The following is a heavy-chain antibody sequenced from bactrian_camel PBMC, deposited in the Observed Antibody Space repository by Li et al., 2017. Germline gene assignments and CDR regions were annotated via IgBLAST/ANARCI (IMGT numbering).Heavy chain of an antibody. J-gene: IGHJ4*01. Sequence: VQLVESGGGLVQPGGSLRLSCAASGFTFSYMSWVRQAPGKGLEWVSGIYTGAGSTYYADSVKGRFTVSRDNARYSVNLRMDSLKSEDTAVYYCAACQNQINGGPRYWGQGTQVTVS. D-gene: IGHD3*01. CDR1: GFTFSY. CDR3: AACQNQINGGPRY. V-gene: IGHV3S40*01. CDR2: IYTGAGST.